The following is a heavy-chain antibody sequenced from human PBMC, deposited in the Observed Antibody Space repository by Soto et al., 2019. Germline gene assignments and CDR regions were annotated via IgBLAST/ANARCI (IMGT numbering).Heavy chain of an antibody. Sequence: RDSCGASGVTFSSYSMNCVSQDPGKGLEWVSYISSSSSTIYYADSVKGRFTISRDNAKNSLYLQMNSLRAEDTAVYYCAREAGGIVVVPAAMTRDYYYYYMDVWGKGTTVTVSS. CDR2: ISSSSSTI. D-gene: IGHD2-2*01. V-gene: IGHV3-48*01. CDR1: GVTFSSYS. J-gene: IGHJ6*03. CDR3: AREAGGIVVVPAAMTRDYYYYYMDV.